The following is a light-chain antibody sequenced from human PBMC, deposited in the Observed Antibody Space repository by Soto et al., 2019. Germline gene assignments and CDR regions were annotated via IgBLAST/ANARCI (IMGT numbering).Light chain of an antibody. CDR1: SSDVGGYNY. CDR2: EVS. J-gene: IGLJ1*01. Sequence: QSVLTQPASVSGSPGQSITISCTGTSSDVGGYNYVSWYQQQSGKAPKLIIHEVSNRPSGVSNRFSGSKSGNTASLTISGLQAEDEADYYCDSYTSSRAYVLGIGTKVTVL. V-gene: IGLV2-14*01. CDR3: DSYTSSRAYV.